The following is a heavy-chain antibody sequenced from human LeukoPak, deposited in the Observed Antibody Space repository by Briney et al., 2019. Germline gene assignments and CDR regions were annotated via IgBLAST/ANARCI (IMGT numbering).Heavy chain of an antibody. V-gene: IGHV3-7*01. J-gene: IGHJ4*02. D-gene: IGHD2/OR15-2a*01. Sequence: PGGSLRLSCAASGFCFSYYWMTWVRQAPGKGLEWVAGIRRDGSEKYYVDSVKGRFTISRDNAKNSLSLQMNSLRAEDTAVYFCARRSHLSFDYTGQGTLVTVSS. CDR2: IRRDGSEK. CDR1: GFCFSYYW. CDR3: ARRSHLSFDY.